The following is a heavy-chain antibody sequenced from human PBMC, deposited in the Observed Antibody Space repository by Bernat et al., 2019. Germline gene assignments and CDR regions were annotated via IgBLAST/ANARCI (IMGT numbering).Heavy chain of an antibody. D-gene: IGHD4-17*01. J-gene: IGHJ4*02. Sequence: QVQLVQSGAEVKKPGATVKVSCKVSGYTLTELSMHWVRQAPGKGLEWMGGFDPEDGETIYAQKFQGRVTRTEDTSTDTAYKELSSLRSEDTAVYYCATAVATTGTTFDYRGQGTLVTDSP. V-gene: IGHV1-24*01. CDR2: FDPEDGET. CDR1: GYTLTELS. CDR3: ATAVATTGTTFDY.